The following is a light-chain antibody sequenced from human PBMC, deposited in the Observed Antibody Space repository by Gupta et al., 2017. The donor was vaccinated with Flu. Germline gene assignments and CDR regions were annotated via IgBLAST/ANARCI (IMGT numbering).Light chain of an antibody. Sequence: EIVLTQSPGTLSLSPGERATLSCRASQSVSSSYLAWYQQKPGQGHRLLIYGTSSRASGVPDRFSGSGSGTDFTLTISRLEPEDFAVYYCQQHGSSPWTFGQGTKVEIK. CDR3: QQHGSSPWT. V-gene: IGKV3-20*01. CDR1: QSVSSSY. J-gene: IGKJ1*01. CDR2: GTS.